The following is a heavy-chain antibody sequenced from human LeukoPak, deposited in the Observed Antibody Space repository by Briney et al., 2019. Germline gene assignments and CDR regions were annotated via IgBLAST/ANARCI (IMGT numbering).Heavy chain of an antibody. D-gene: IGHD3-10*01. CDR1: GFTFSSYW. V-gene: IGHV3-74*01. Sequence: GGSLRLSCAASGFTFSSYWMHWVRQVPGKGLVWVSRLNSDGSSTRYADSVKGRFTISRDNARNTLYLQMASLRAEDTAAYYCARGDYYVSGSFDYWGQGTLVTVSS. CDR2: LNSDGSST. J-gene: IGHJ4*02. CDR3: ARGDYYVSGSFDY.